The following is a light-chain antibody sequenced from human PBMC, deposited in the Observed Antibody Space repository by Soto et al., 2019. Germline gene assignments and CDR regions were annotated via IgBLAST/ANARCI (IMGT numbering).Light chain of an antibody. J-gene: IGKJ5*01. V-gene: IGKV3-15*01. CDR1: QSISSN. CDR3: QQYSIWRT. CDR2: GAS. Sequence: IVLKQSPATLSLSPGERATLSCRASQSISSNLAWYQQKPGQAPRLLIYGASTRATGIPARFSGSGSGTEFTLTISSLQSEDFAVYYCQQYSIWRTFGQGTRLEIK.